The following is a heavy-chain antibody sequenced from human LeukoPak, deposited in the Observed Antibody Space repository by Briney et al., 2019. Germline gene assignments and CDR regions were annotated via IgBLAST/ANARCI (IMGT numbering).Heavy chain of an antibody. J-gene: IGHJ5*02. CDR3: ARDGVGDNWFDP. D-gene: IGHD3-3*01. V-gene: IGHV1-46*01. Sequence: GASVKVSCKASGYTFTSYYTHWVRQAPGQGLEWMGIINPSGGSTSYAQKFQGRVTMTRDMSTSTVYMELSSLRSEDTAVYYCARDGVGDNWFDPWGQGTLVTVSS. CDR1: GYTFTSYY. CDR2: INPSGGST.